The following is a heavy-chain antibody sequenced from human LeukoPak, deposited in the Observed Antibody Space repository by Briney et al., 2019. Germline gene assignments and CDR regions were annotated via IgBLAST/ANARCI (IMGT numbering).Heavy chain of an antibody. CDR3: ARTEIVGGTVFNS. V-gene: IGHV4-34*01. CDR2: VSHSGST. J-gene: IGHJ4*02. CDR1: GGSLTAYY. D-gene: IGHD1-26*01. Sequence: PSETLSLTCGVYGGSLTAYYWSWTRQPPGKRLEWIGEVSHSGSTNYNPALKNRVTMSVDTSKTRFSLQLTSVPAADTAVYYCARTEIVGGTVFNSWGQGTLVTVSS.